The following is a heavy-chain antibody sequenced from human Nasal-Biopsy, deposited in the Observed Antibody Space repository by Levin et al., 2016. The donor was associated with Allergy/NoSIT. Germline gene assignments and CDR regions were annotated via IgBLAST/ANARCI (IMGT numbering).Heavy chain of an antibody. D-gene: IGHD2-21*01. J-gene: IGHJ6*01. Sequence: ASVKVSCKASGDTFTNHVFHWVRQAPGQNLEWMGWINAANGNTKYSQRFQGRVTITTDTSARTAYMELSSLRSEDAGVYSCASGRVTAVPGEPYSYGMDVWGQGTTVTVSS. V-gene: IGHV1-3*01. CDR3: ASGRVTAVPGEPYSYGMDV. CDR2: INAANGNT. CDR1: GDTFTNHV.